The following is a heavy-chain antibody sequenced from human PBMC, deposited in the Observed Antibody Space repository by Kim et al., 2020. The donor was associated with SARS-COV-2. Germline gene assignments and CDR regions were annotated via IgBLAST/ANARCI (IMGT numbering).Heavy chain of an antibody. D-gene: IGHD3-3*01. V-gene: IGHV4-31*03. CDR1: GGSISSGGYY. Sequence: SETLSLTCTVSGGSISSGGYYWSWIRQHPGKGLEWIGYSYYSGSTYYNPSLKSRVTISVDTSKNQFSLKLSSVTAADTAVYYCARATCYDFWSGNAFDIWGQGTMVTVSS. J-gene: IGHJ3*02. CDR3: ARATCYDFWSGNAFDI. CDR2: SYYSGST.